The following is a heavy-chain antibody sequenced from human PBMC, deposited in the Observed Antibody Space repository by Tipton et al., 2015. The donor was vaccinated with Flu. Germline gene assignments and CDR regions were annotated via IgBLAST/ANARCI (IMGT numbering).Heavy chain of an antibody. CDR2: NQHTGTT. Sequence: LRLSCSISGDSIASDYYWVWIRQPHGKELEWIGNNQHTGTTYYNPSLRSRVNIIRDRYKNQFSLNLSFVTAADTAVYCCARRDYSNYVSVPKNWFDSWGQEILVTVSS. CDR3: ARRDYSNYVSVPKNWFDS. V-gene: IGHV4-38-2*01. CDR1: GDSIASDYY. J-gene: IGHJ5*01. D-gene: IGHD4-11*01.